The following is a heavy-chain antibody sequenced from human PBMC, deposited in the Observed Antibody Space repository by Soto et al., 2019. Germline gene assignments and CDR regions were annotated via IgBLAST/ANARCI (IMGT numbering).Heavy chain of an antibody. CDR3: ARVTAAAGTPWFDP. V-gene: IGHV4-31*03. J-gene: IGHJ5*02. Sequence: SETLSLTCTVSGGSISSGGYYWSWIRQHPGKGLEWIGYIYYSGSTYYNPSLKSRVTISVDTSKNQFSLKLSSVTAADTAVYYCARVTAAAGTPWFDPWGQGTLVTVSS. D-gene: IGHD6-13*01. CDR2: IYYSGST. CDR1: GGSISSGGYY.